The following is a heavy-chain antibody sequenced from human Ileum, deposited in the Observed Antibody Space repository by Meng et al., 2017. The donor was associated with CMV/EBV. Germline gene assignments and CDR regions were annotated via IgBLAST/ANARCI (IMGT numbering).Heavy chain of an antibody. V-gene: IGHV4-4*07. J-gene: IGHJ5*02. D-gene: IGHD3-9*01. CDR2: FATRGNT. CDR3: ARDVIRDDTGSWFDP. CDR1: GASMRSYC. Sequence: VQRQDSRRGVVQPPAPLSPACSVAGASMRSYCGSWSRQPAAQGLEWIGRFATRGNTNYNPSLKSRVTMSLDTSLNQFSLRLNSVTAADTAVYYCARDVIRDDTGSWFDPWGQGTLVTVSS.